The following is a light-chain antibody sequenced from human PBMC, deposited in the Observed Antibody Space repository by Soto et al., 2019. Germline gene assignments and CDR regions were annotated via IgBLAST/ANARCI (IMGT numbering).Light chain of an antibody. J-gene: IGKJ2*01. V-gene: IGKV3-20*01. CDR1: QSVSISY. Sequence: EIVLTQSPGTLSLSPGERATLSCRASQSVSISYLAWFQQKPGQAPRLLIYGASSRATGIPDRFSGSGSGTDLTLTISRLEPEDFAVYYCQQYGSSPPYTFGQGTKLEIK. CDR2: GAS. CDR3: QQYGSSPPYT.